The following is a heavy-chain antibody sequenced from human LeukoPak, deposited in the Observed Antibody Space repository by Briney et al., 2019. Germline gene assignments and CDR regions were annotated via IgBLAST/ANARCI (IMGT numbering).Heavy chain of an antibody. V-gene: IGHV5-51*01. Sequence: GESLKISCKGSGYSFTSYWIGWVRQMPGKGLEWMGIIYPGDSDTRYSPSFQGQVTISADKSISTAYLQWSSLKASDTAMYYCARWSDWTGYSSGQGGYWGQGTLVTVSS. CDR2: IYPGDSDT. D-gene: IGHD6-19*01. J-gene: IGHJ4*02. CDR3: ARWSDWTGYSSGQGGY. CDR1: GYSFTSYW.